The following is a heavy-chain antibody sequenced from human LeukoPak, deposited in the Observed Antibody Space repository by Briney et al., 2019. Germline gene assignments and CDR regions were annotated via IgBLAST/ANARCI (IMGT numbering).Heavy chain of an antibody. Sequence: GGSLRLSCAASGLTFSTSSMNWVRQAPGKGLEWVSSISSSSSYIYYADSVKGRFTFSRDNAKNSLYLQMNSLRVEDTAVYYCARGAYYDYWGQGTLVTVSS. CDR2: ISSSSSYI. D-gene: IGHD3-22*01. CDR1: GLTFSTSS. J-gene: IGHJ4*02. CDR3: ARGAYYDY. V-gene: IGHV3-21*01.